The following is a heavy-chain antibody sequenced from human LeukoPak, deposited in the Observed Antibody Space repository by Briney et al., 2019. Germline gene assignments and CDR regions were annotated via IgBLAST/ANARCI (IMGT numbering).Heavy chain of an antibody. CDR2: IYYSGST. CDR3: ARGDSGYEPLDY. CDR1: GGSISNY. J-gene: IGHJ4*02. V-gene: IGHV4-59*12. D-gene: IGHD5-12*01. Sequence: SETLSLTCTVSGGSISNYWTWIRQPPGKGLEWIGYIYYSGSTTYNPSLNSRVTISVDTSKNQFSLKLSSVTAADTAVYYCARGDSGYEPLDYWGQGTLVTVSS.